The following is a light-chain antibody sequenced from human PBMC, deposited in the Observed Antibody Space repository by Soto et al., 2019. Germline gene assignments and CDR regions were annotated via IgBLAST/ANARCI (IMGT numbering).Light chain of an antibody. CDR1: QNIDMY. Sequence: DIHMTQSPSSLSASVGDTFTISCRSSQNIDMYLNWYQQKPGKAPRVLISGASSLQSGVPSRFSGSGSGTDFTLTINSLQPEDFASYFCQHTFNSPPWTFGPGTKVDI. CDR2: GAS. V-gene: IGKV1-39*01. CDR3: QHTFNSPPWT. J-gene: IGKJ1*01.